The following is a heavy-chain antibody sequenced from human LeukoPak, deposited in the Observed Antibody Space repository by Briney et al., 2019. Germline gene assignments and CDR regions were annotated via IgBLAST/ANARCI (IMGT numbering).Heavy chain of an antibody. CDR1: AGSISSGDYY. CDR3: VRGIGTSYDSSRDAFDI. V-gene: IGHV4-61*02. CDR2: IYSPGT. Sequence: SQTLSLTCTVSAGSISSGDYYWSWVRQPAGKRLEWSGRIYSPGTNYNYNPSLKSRVTISIDTSKNQFSLRLTSVTAADTAVYYCVRGIGTSYDSSRDAFDIWGQGTMVSVSS. J-gene: IGHJ3*02. D-gene: IGHD3-22*01.